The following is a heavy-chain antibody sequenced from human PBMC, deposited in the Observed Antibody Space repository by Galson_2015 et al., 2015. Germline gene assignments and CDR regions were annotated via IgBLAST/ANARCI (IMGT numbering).Heavy chain of an antibody. J-gene: IGHJ4*02. CDR3: ATAFRRGIMGGGLFDY. D-gene: IGHD3-10*01. Sequence: QSGAEVKKPGESLKISCKGSGYTFANYWIGWVRQMPGKGLEWMGGFDPEDAETIYAKKFQGRVTMTEDTSTDTAYMELSSLNSEDTAVYYCATAFRRGIMGGGLFDYWGQGTLVTVSS. CDR2: FDPEDAET. V-gene: IGHV1-24*01. CDR1: GYTFANYW.